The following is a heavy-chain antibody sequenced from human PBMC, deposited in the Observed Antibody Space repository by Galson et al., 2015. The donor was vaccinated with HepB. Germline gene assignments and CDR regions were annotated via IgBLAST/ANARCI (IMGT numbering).Heavy chain of an antibody. CDR2: INPNNGYT. V-gene: IGHV1-8*01. CDR3: ARGGGSSWSHANNWFDP. J-gene: IGHJ5*02. CDR1: EYTFINYD. D-gene: IGHD6-13*01. Sequence: SVKVSCKASEYTFINYDLNWVRQAPGQGLEWMGWINPNNGYTGYAQKFQGRVTMTRNTSINTAYMELNSLRFDDTAVYYCARGGGSSWSHANNWFDPWGQGTLVTVPS.